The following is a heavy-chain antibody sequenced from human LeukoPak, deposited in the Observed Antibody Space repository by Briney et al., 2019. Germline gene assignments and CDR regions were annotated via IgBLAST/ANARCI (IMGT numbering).Heavy chain of an antibody. J-gene: IGHJ4*02. D-gene: IGHD5-12*01. CDR2: INPSTGGT. CDR3: ARDLRLVATISVDY. CDR1: GFTFTGHY. Sequence: HGASVKVSCKASGFTFTGHYIHWVRQAPGQGLEWMGWINPSTGGTYYAQKFHDRVTMTRDTSIGTAYMELSRLRSDDTAVYYCARDLRLVATISVDYWGQGTLVTVSS. V-gene: IGHV1-2*02.